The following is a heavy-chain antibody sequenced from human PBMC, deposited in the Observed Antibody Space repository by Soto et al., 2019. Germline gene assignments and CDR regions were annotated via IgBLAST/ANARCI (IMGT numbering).Heavy chain of an antibody. D-gene: IGHD3-16*01. J-gene: IGHJ4*02. Sequence: VASVKLSCKASGYTFTGYYMRWVRQAPGQGLEWMGWINPNSGGTNYAQKFQGRVTMTRDTSISTAYMELSRLRSDDTAVYYCARLRGPHPDDYWGQGTLVTVSS. CDR2: INPNSGGT. CDR1: GYTFTGYY. CDR3: ARLRGPHPDDY. V-gene: IGHV1-2*02.